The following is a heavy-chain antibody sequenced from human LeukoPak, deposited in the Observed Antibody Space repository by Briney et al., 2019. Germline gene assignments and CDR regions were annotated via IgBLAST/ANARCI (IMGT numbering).Heavy chain of an antibody. D-gene: IGHD4-17*01. J-gene: IGHJ3*02. CDR2: IYHSGST. V-gene: IGHV4-30-2*01. Sequence: PSETLSLTCAVSGGSISSGGSAGSWIRQPPGKGLELIGYIYHSGSTYYNPSLKSRVTISVDRSKNQFSLKLSSVTAADTAVYYCARGGTTVTTSRAFDIWGQGTMVTVSS. CDR1: GGSISSGGSA. CDR3: ARGGTTVTTSRAFDI.